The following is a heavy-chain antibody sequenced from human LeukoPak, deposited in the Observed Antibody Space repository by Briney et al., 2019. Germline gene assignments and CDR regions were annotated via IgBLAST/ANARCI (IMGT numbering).Heavy chain of an antibody. V-gene: IGHV4-34*01. CDR1: GRSFSGYY. CDR2: INHSGST. Sequence: SETLSLTCAVYGRSFSGYYWSWIRQPPGKGLEWIGEINHSGSTNYNPSLKSRVTISVDTSKNQFSLKLSSVTAADTAVYYCARGPYSSGWYNHFDYWGQGTLVTVSS. CDR3: ARGPYSSGWYNHFDY. J-gene: IGHJ4*02. D-gene: IGHD6-19*01.